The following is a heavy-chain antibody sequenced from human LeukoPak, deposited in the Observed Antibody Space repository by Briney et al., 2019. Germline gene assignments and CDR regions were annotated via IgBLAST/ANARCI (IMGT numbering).Heavy chain of an antibody. CDR1: GFTFSSYS. V-gene: IGHV3-21*01. CDR2: ISSSSSYI. D-gene: IGHD5-12*01. CDR3: ARDIGIVATILGGFDY. Sequence: GGSLRLSCAASGFTFSSYSMNWVRQAPGKGLEWVSSISSSSSYIYYADSVKGRFTISRDNAKNLLYLLMNILRADDAALYYFARDIGIVATILGGFDYWGQGTLVTVSS. J-gene: IGHJ4*02.